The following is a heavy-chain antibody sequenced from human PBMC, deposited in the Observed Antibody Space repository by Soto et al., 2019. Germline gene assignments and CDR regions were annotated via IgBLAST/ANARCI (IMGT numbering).Heavy chain of an antibody. CDR2: IDPSDSYT. CDR1: GYSFTSYW. CDR3: ARHVSGGYYSDAFDI. V-gene: IGHV5-10-1*01. Sequence: GESVKISCKGSGYSFTSYWISWVRQMPGKGLEWMGRIDPSDSYTNYSPSFQGHVTISTDKSISTAYLQWSSLKASDTAMYYCARHVSGGYYSDAFDIWGQGTMVTVSS. D-gene: IGHD2-21*01. J-gene: IGHJ3*02.